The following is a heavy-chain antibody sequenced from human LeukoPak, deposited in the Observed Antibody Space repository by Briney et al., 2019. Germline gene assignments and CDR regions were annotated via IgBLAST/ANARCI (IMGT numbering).Heavy chain of an antibody. V-gene: IGHV1-2*02. CDR3: ARSDSYTWFDP. CDR2: INPDDGGT. CDR1: GYTFTYYY. D-gene: IGHD2-15*01. Sequence: GASVQVSCKASGYTFTYYYIHWMRQAPGQGLEWMGWINPDDGGTSYAQKFQGRVTMTRDTSISTVYVELSRLRSDDTAVYYCARSDSYTWFDPWGQGTLVTVSS. J-gene: IGHJ5*02.